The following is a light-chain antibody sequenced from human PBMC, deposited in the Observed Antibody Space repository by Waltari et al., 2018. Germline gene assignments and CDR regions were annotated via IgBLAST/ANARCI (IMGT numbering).Light chain of an antibody. J-gene: IGKJ4*01. CDR1: HDINKW. CDR2: SAS. Sequence: DMQMTQSPSSVSASVGDKVTITCRANHDINKWIAWYQQKPGRAPKLLIYSASTLGSGVPSRFSGSGYGTDFTLTISSLQPEDFATYYCQQANSFLPLTFGGGTKVEIK. V-gene: IGKV1-12*01. CDR3: QQANSFLPLT.